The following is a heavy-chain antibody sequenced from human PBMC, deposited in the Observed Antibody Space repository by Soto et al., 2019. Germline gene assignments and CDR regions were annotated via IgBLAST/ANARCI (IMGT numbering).Heavy chain of an antibody. CDR1: GGSITTGGYY. J-gene: IGHJ4*02. D-gene: IGHD2-15*01. Sequence: PSETLSLTCTVSGGSITTGGYYWSWIRQLPGKGLEWIGHRYYSESTYYNPSLKSRVSISLDTCKNHFSLKLSFVTAADTAMYSCARTNCSGASCYSWSVGYWGQRTPVTDSS. CDR3: ARTNCSGASCYSWSVGY. V-gene: IGHV4-31*03. CDR2: RYYSEST.